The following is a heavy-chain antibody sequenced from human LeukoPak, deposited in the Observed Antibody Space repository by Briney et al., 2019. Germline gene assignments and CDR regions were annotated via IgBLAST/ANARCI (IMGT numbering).Heavy chain of an antibody. CDR1: GFTFSSYA. J-gene: IGHJ4*02. CDR2: IKEDGSEK. D-gene: IGHD3-22*01. CDR3: AREEYDSSGYDY. V-gene: IGHV3-7*01. Sequence: PGGSLRLSCAASGFTFSSYAMSWVRQAPGKGLEWVANIKEDGSEKYYVDSVKGRFTISRDNTKNSLYLQMASLRAEDTAVYYCAREEYDSSGYDYWGQGILVTVSS.